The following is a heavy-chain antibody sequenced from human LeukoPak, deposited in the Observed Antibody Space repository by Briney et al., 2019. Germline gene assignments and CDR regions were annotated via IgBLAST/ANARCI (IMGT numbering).Heavy chain of an antibody. CDR2: IYSGGST. J-gene: IGHJ4*02. D-gene: IGHD5-24*01. CDR3: ARDPDGYKAFDY. Sequence: GGSLRLSCAASGFTVSSNYMSWVRQAPGKGLEWVSVIYSGGSTYYADSVKGRFTISRDNSKNTLYLQMNSLRAEDTAVYYCARDPDGYKAFDYWGQGTLVTVSS. CDR1: GFTVSSNY. V-gene: IGHV3-66*02.